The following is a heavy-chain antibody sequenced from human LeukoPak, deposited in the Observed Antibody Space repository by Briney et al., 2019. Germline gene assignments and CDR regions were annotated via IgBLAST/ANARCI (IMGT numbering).Heavy chain of an antibody. CDR2: TYYRSKWYN. V-gene: IGHV6-1*01. D-gene: IGHD3-16*01. CDR1: GDSVSSDSAA. CDR3: ARGSGGFFDY. J-gene: IGHJ4*02. Sequence: SQTLSFTCAISGDSVSSDSAAWNWIRQSPLRGLKWLGRTYYRSKWYNDYAVSVKSRITNNPDTSKNQFSLQLNSVTPEDTAVYYCARGSGGFFDYWGQGTLVTVSS.